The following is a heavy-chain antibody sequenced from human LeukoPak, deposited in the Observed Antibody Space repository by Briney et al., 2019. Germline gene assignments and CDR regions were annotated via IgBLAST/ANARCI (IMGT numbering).Heavy chain of an antibody. Sequence: GGSLRLSCAASEFTIDDYAMHWVRQAPGKGLEWVSSISWNSGSIDYADSVKGRFTTSRDNAKNSLYLQMNSLRTEDMALYYCAKGFSRDVYSYFDYWGQGTLVTVSS. J-gene: IGHJ4*02. CDR3: AKGFSRDVYSYFDY. V-gene: IGHV3-9*03. CDR1: EFTIDDYA. D-gene: IGHD5-24*01. CDR2: ISWNSGSI.